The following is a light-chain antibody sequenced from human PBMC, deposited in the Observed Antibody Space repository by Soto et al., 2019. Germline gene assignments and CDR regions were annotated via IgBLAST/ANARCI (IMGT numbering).Light chain of an antibody. CDR1: QSVSSD. CDR2: GAS. Sequence: EIVMTQSPATLSVSPGERVTLSCRASQSVSSDLAWYQYKPGQAPRLLIYGASTRATGTPARFSDSGSGTEFSLSISSLQSEDFAVYYCLQYNDWPPKQYTFGQGTKLEIK. V-gene: IGKV3-15*01. J-gene: IGKJ2*01. CDR3: LQYNDWPPKQYT.